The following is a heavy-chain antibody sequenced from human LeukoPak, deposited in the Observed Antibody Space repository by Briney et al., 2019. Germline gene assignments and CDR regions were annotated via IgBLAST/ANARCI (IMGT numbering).Heavy chain of an antibody. D-gene: IGHD1-26*01. CDR3: ARNLNSGSYYYFDY. J-gene: IGHJ4*02. Sequence: PGGSLRLSCAASGFTFSNYAMAWVRRAPGKGLEWVSAIHSAGADTYYADSVKGLFTISRDNSKNTLSLQMNSLRPEDTALYYCARNLNSGSYYYFDYWGQGTLVTVSS. V-gene: IGHV3-23*01. CDR1: GFTFSNYA. CDR2: IHSAGADT.